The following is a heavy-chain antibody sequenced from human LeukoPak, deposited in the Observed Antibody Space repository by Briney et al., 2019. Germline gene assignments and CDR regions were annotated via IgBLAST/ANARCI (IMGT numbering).Heavy chain of an antibody. D-gene: IGHD4-17*01. V-gene: IGHV1-2*02. J-gene: IGHJ6*03. Sequence: GASVKVSRKASGYTFTGYYMHWVRQAPGQGLEWMGWINPNSGDTNYAQKFQRRVSMTRDTSISTAYMELSRLRSDDTAVYYCARVILANDYGDPYYYYYMDVWGKGTTVTISS. CDR1: GYTFTGYY. CDR2: INPNSGDT. CDR3: ARVILANDYGDPYYYYYMDV.